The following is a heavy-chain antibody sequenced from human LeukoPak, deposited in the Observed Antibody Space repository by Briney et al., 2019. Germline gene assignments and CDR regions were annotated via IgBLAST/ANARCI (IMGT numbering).Heavy chain of an antibody. CDR3: ARGGSSGYYYG. CDR2: LYTSGCT. J-gene: IGHJ4*02. D-gene: IGHD3-22*01. Sequence: SESLSLTCTVSGGSISSYYWSWIRQPAGKGLEWIGRLYTSGCTNYNPSLKSRVTMSVDTSKNQFSLKLTSMTAADTAVYYCARGGSSGYYYGWGQGILVTASS. V-gene: IGHV4-4*07. CDR1: GGSISSYY.